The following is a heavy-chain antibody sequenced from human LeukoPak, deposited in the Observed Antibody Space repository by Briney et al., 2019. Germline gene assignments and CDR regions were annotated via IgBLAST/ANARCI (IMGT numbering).Heavy chain of an antibody. J-gene: IGHJ4*02. Sequence: SEALSLTCTVSGGSISNSYWGWLRQPPGKGLEWIGSIYYSGNTYYNASLKSQVSISIDTSKNQFSLRLTSVTAADTAVYYCARQTGSGLFILPGGQGTLVTVSS. CDR1: GGSISNSY. CDR2: IYYSGNT. D-gene: IGHD3/OR15-3a*01. CDR3: ARQTGSGLFILP. V-gene: IGHV4-39*01.